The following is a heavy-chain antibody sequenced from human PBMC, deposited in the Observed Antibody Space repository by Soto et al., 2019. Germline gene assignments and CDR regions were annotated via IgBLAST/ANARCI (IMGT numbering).Heavy chain of an antibody. D-gene: IGHD5-12*01. CDR1: GGTFNTYA. CDR2: IIPVFRTP. Sequence: VQLVQSGAEVKKPGSSVKVSCKASGGTFNTYAFSWVRQAPGQGFEWMGGIIPVFRTPDYAQRVQGRVTIIADESTSTAYMELSSLRSEDTAVYYCARDKERQRLGGNYYYAMDVWGQGTTVTVSS. J-gene: IGHJ6*02. V-gene: IGHV1-69*12. CDR3: ARDKERQRLGGNYYYAMDV.